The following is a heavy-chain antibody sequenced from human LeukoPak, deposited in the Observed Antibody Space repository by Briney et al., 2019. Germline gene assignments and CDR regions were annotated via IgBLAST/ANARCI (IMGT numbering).Heavy chain of an antibody. V-gene: IGHV1-2*02. Sequence: ASVKVSCKASGFTFTVYYMHWVRQAPGQGLEWMGWINPNSGGTNYAQKFQGRVTMTRDTSISTAYMELSRLRSDASPVHHCARRPRYCSGGSCYPGYFQHWGQGTLVTVSS. J-gene: IGHJ1*01. CDR2: INPNSGGT. CDR3: ARRPRYCSGGSCYPGYFQH. D-gene: IGHD2-15*01. CDR1: GFTFTVYY.